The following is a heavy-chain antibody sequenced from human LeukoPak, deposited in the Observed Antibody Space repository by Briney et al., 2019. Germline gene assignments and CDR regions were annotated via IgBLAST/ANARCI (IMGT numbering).Heavy chain of an antibody. Sequence: ASVKVSCKVSGYTFTSYYMHWVRQAPGQGLEWMGIINPSGGSTSYAQKFQGRVTMTRDTSTSTVYMELSSLRSEDTAVYYCARDWGYCSGGSCGGGFDIWGQGTMVTVSS. CDR2: INPSGGST. CDR3: ARDWGYCSGGSCGGGFDI. CDR1: GYTFTSYY. D-gene: IGHD2-15*01. V-gene: IGHV1-46*01. J-gene: IGHJ3*02.